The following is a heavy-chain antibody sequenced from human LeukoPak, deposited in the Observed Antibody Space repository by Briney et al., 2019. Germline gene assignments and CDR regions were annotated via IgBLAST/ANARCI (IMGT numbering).Heavy chain of an antibody. Sequence: GGSLRLSCAASGFTFRSYWMSWVRQAPGKGLEGVANIKKDGCEKYYVDSVKGRFTISRDNAKTSLYLQMNSLRAEDTAVYYCARDLSGVTRYTYGRGIDYWGQGTLVTVSS. J-gene: IGHJ4*02. CDR2: IKKDGCEK. CDR1: GFTFRSYW. CDR3: ARDLSGVTRYTYGRGIDY. V-gene: IGHV3-7*01. D-gene: IGHD5-18*01.